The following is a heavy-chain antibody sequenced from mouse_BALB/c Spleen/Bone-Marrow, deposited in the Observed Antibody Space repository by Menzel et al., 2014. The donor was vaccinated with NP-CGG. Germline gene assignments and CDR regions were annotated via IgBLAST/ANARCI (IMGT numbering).Heavy chain of an antibody. Sequence: EVQLQESGPDPVKPSQSLSLTCTVTGFSITSGYSWHWIRQFPGNKLEWMGYIHYSVGTNYNPSLKSRISITRDTSKNQFFLQLNSVTTEDTATYYCARKGTGTSYFDYWGRGTTLTVSS. CDR1: GFSITSGYS. V-gene: IGHV3-1*02. J-gene: IGHJ2*01. D-gene: IGHD4-1*01. CDR2: IHYSVGT. CDR3: ARKGTGTSYFDY.